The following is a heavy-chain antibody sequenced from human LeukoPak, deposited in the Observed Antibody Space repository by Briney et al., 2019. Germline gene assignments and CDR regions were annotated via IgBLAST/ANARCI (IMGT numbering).Heavy chain of an antibody. J-gene: IGHJ4*02. CDR2: ISGSGNAI. Sequence: GGSLRLSCAASGFTFSPYSMNWVRQAPGKGLDWVSYISGSGNAIYYADSVKGRFTVSRDNAKNLLYLQMNSLRAEDTAVYYCARDLYYDSGLGSYWGQGTPVTVSS. CDR1: GFTFSPYS. V-gene: IGHV3-48*04. D-gene: IGHD3-22*01. CDR3: ARDLYYDSGLGSY.